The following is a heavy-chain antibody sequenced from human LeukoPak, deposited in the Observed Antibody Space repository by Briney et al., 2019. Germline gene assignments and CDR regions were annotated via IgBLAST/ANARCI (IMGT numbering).Heavy chain of an antibody. CDR2: IKQDGSEK. Sequence: GGSLRLSCAASGFTFSSYWMSWVRQAPGKGLEWVANIKQDGSEKYYVDSVKGRFTISRDNAKNSLYLQMNSLRAEDTAVYYCARDARGSRGYYMDVWGKGTTVAVSS. CDR3: ARDARGSRGYYMDV. CDR1: GFTFSSYW. D-gene: IGHD1-26*01. J-gene: IGHJ6*03. V-gene: IGHV3-7*01.